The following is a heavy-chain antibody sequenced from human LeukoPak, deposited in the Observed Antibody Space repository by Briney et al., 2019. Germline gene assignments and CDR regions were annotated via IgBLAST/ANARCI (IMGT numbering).Heavy chain of an antibody. Sequence: SETLSLTCTVSGDSVSSSAYYWGWVRRPPGKGLEWIGTIYYSGSPYYNPSLKSRVTISVDSSENQFSLSLSSVTAEDTAMYYCAKIAAAPPRTWGQGTLVTVSS. CDR2: IYYSGSP. D-gene: IGHD6-13*01. J-gene: IGHJ5*02. CDR3: AKIAAAPPRT. V-gene: IGHV4-39*01. CDR1: GDSVSSSAYY.